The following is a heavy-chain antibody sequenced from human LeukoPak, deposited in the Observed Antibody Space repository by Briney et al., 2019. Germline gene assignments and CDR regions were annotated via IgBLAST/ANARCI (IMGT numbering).Heavy chain of an antibody. J-gene: IGHJ6*02. Sequence: PSETLSLTCAVYGGSFSGYYWSWIRQPPGKGLEWIGEINHSGSTNYNPSLKSRVTISVDTSKNQFSLKLSSVTAADTAVYYCARGRYDFWGGYSTYYGMDVWGQGTTVTVSS. CDR1: GGSFSGYY. CDR3: ARGRYDFWGGYSTYYGMDV. CDR2: INHSGST. V-gene: IGHV4-34*01. D-gene: IGHD3-3*01.